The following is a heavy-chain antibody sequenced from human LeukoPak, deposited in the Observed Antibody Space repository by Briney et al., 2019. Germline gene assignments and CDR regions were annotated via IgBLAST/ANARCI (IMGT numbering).Heavy chain of an antibody. CDR1: GFTFSGYS. Sequence: GGSLRLSCAASGFTFSGYSMTWVRQAPGKGLEWVSTVTGSGGSTYYADSVKGRFTNSRDNSKNTLYLQMNSLRAEDTAVYYCAKTMGAIDHDCWGQGTLVTVSS. V-gene: IGHV3-23*01. CDR2: VTGSGGST. J-gene: IGHJ4*02. D-gene: IGHD1-26*01. CDR3: AKTMGAIDHDC.